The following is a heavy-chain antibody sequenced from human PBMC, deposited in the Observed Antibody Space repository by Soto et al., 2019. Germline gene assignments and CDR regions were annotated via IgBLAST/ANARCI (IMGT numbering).Heavy chain of an antibody. V-gene: IGHV3-48*02. Sequence: PGGSLRLSCAASGFTFSSYSMNWVRQAPGKGLEWVSYISSSSSTIYYADSVKGRFTISRDNAKNSLYLQMNSLRDEDTAVYYCARDAHDLWSGYLVHYYYDTDVWRQGTTVTVSS. CDR1: GFTFSSYS. CDR2: ISSSSSTI. D-gene: IGHD3-3*01. J-gene: IGHJ6*02. CDR3: ARDAHDLWSGYLVHYYYDTDV.